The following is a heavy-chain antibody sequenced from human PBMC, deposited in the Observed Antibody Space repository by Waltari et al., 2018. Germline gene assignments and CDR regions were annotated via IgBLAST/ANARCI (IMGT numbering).Heavy chain of an antibody. Sequence: VQLVQSGAEVKKPGASVKISCKVSGYTFTDYYMHWVHKAPGKGLEWMGLVDPEDGETIYAEKFQGRVTITADTSTYTAYMELSSLRSEDTAVYYCALDGCGGSCYWFDPWGQGTLVTVSS. CDR3: ALDGCGGSCYWFDP. J-gene: IGHJ5*02. D-gene: IGHD2-15*01. CDR2: VDPEDGET. CDR1: GYTFTDYY. V-gene: IGHV1-69-2*01.